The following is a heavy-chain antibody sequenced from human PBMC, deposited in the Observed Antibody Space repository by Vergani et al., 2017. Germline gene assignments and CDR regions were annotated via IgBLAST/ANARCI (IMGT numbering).Heavy chain of an antibody. V-gene: IGHV1-69*01. Sequence: QVQLVQSGAEVKKPGSSVKVSCKASGGNFSSYAISWVRQAPGQGLEWMGGIIPIFGTANYAQKFQGRVTITADESTSTAYMELSSLRSEDTAVYYCARGDCSSTSCRSDAFDIWGQGTMVTVSS. CDR2: IIPIFGTA. CDR1: GGNFSSYA. CDR3: ARGDCSSTSCRSDAFDI. D-gene: IGHD2-2*01. J-gene: IGHJ3*02.